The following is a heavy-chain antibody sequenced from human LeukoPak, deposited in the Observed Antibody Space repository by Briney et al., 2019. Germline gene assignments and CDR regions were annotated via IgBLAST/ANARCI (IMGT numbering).Heavy chain of an antibody. CDR2: IYSGDNT. D-gene: IGHD2-8*01. V-gene: IGHV3-66*04. CDR1: GFTFSSNY. CDR3: ASQRYCTNGICYRKYYFDY. J-gene: IGHJ4*02. Sequence: GGSLRLSCAASGFTFSSNYMSWVRQAPGKGLEWVSLIYSGDNTYYSDSVKGRFTVSRDNSKNTLYLQMNSLRAEDTAVYFYASQRYCTNGICYRKYYFDYWGQGTLVTVSS.